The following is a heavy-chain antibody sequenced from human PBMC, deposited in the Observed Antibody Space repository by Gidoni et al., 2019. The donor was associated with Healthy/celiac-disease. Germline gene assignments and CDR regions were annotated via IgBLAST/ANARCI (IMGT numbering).Heavy chain of an antibody. J-gene: IGHJ4*02. V-gene: IGHV3-66*01. CDR2: IYSGGST. Sequence: EVPLVESGGGLVQHGGSLRLSCAASGFTVSSNYMSWVRQAPGKGLEWVSVIYSGGSTYSADSVKGRFTISRDNSKNTLYLQMNSLRAEDTAVYYCARDGPVGYFDYWGQGTLVTVSS. CDR3: ARDGPVGYFDY. CDR1: GFTVSSNY.